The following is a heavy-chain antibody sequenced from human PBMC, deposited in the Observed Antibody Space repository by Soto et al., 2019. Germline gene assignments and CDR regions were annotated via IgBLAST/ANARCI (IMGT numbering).Heavy chain of an antibody. D-gene: IGHD1-1*01. CDR1: GDSITSSS. J-gene: IGHJ5*02. V-gene: IGHV4-59*08. CDR3: ARRRVEATAGSMDNWLDP. Sequence: SETLSLTCTVSGDSITSSSWNWIRQPPGKGLEWIGRIYYSGSTKYNPSFNSRATISIDASKNQFSLSLTSVTAADTAVYFCARRRVEATAGSMDNWLDPWGQGNQVTVSS. CDR2: IYYSGST.